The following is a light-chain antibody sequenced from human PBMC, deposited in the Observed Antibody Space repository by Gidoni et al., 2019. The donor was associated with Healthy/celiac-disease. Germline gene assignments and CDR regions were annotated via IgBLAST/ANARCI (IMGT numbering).Light chain of an antibody. V-gene: IGKV2-28*01. Sequence: HLLIYLGSNLASGVPYRFSGSGSGTDFTLTISRVEAEDVGVYYCMQSLHPPLTFXGXTKVEIK. CDR2: LGS. CDR3: MQSLHPPLT. J-gene: IGKJ4*01.